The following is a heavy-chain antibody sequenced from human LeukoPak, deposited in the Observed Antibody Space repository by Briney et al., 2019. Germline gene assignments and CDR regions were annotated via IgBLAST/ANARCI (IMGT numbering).Heavy chain of an antibody. CDR1: GGSFSGYY. CDR2: IYSSGTI. Sequence: KSSETLSLTCAVYGGSFSGYYWSWIRQPAGKGLEWIGRIYSSGTITYNPSLQSRVTMSVDTSKNQFSLKLSSVTAADTAVYYRARLRYTRFGESLWYFDLWGRGTLVTVSS. J-gene: IGHJ2*01. CDR3: ARLRYTRFGESLWYFDL. V-gene: IGHV4-59*10. D-gene: IGHD3-10*02.